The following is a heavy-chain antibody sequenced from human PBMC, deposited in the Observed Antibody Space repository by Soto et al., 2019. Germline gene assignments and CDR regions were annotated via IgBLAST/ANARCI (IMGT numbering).Heavy chain of an antibody. CDR1: GFTFTSSA. CDR3: AAGDIVDNWFDP. Sequence: GASVKVSCKASGFTFTSSAMQWVRPARGQRLEWIGWIVVGSGNTNYAQKFQERVTITRDMSTSTAYMELSSLRSEDTAVYYCAAGDIVDNWFDPWGQGTLVTVSS. D-gene: IGHD2-15*01. J-gene: IGHJ5*02. V-gene: IGHV1-58*02. CDR2: IVVGSGNT.